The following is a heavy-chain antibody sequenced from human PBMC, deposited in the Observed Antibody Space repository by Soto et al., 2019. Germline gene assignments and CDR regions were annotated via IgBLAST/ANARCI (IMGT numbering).Heavy chain of an antibody. J-gene: IGHJ5*02. CDR3: AKDITPGWDSSSWYGNWFDP. Sequence: PGGSLRLSCAASGFTFDDYAMHWVRQAPGKGLEWVSGISWNSGSIGYADSVKGRFTISRDNAKNSLYLQMNSLRAEDTALYYCAKDITPGWDSSSWYGNWFDPWGQGTLVTVSS. CDR2: ISWNSGSI. D-gene: IGHD6-13*01. CDR1: GFTFDDYA. V-gene: IGHV3-9*01.